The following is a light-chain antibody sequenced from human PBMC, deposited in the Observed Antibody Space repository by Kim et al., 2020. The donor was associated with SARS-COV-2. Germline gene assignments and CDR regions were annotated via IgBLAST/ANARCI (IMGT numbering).Light chain of an antibody. CDR1: SRDVGGYNY. Sequence: GQSSTIACTGTSRDVGGYNYVSWYQQHPGKAPKLMIYDVSNRPSGVSNRFSGSKSGNTASLTISGLQAEDEVDYYCSSYTSSSTDVFGTGTKVTVL. CDR3: SSYTSSSTDV. V-gene: IGLV2-14*03. CDR2: DVS. J-gene: IGLJ1*01.